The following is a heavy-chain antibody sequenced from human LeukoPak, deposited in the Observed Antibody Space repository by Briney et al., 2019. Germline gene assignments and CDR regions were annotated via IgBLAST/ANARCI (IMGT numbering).Heavy chain of an antibody. J-gene: IGHJ6*03. Sequence: GGSLRLSCAASGFTFSSYGMHWVRQAPGKGLEWVTVISCDGSNKYYADSVKGRFTISRDNSKNTLYLQMNSLRAEDTAVYYCARDGHQQKDYYYYYYMDVWGKGTTVTTSS. CDR2: ISCDGSNK. CDR3: ARDGHQQKDYYYYYYMDV. V-gene: IGHV3-30*03. CDR1: GFTFSSYG. D-gene: IGHD1/OR15-1a*01.